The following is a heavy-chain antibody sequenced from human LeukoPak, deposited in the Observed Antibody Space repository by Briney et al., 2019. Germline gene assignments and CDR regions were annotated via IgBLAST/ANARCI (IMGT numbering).Heavy chain of an antibody. CDR3: AKGSAAVRPYYFDY. V-gene: IGHV3-23*01. CDR1: GFTFSSYA. J-gene: IGHJ4*02. Sequence: GGSLRLSCEASGFTFSSYAMSWVRQAPGKGLEWVSAISGGGGSTYYADSVKGRFTISRDNSKNTLYLQMSSLRAGDTAAYYCAKGSAAVRPYYFDYWGQGTLVTVSS. CDR2: ISGGGGST. D-gene: IGHD3-10*01.